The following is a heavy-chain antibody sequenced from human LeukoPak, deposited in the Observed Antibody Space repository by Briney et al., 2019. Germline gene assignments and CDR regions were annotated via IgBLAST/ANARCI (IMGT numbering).Heavy chain of an antibody. V-gene: IGHV4-34*01. CDR2: INHGGST. Sequence: PSETLSLTCAVYGGSFSGYYWSWIRQPPGKGLEWIGEINHGGSTNYNPSLKSRVTISVDTSKNQFSLKLSSVTAADTAVYYCASGEKLDYWHFHLWGRGTLVTVSS. CDR3: ASGEKLDYWHFHL. J-gene: IGHJ2*01. D-gene: IGHD1-1*01. CDR1: GGSFSGYY.